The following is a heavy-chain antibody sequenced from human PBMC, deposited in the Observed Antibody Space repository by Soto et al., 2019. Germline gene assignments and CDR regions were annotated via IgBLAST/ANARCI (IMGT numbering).Heavy chain of an antibody. CDR3: AGQLALWYFDL. D-gene: IGHD6-6*01. J-gene: IGHJ2*01. V-gene: IGHV3-21*01. Sequence: EVQLVESGGGLVKSGGSLRLSCAASGFTFSSYSMNWVRQAPGKGLEWVSSISSSSSYIYYADSVKGRFTISRDNAKNSLYLQMNSLRAEDTAVYYCAGQLALWYFDLWGRGTLVTVSS. CDR1: GFTFSSYS. CDR2: ISSSSSYI.